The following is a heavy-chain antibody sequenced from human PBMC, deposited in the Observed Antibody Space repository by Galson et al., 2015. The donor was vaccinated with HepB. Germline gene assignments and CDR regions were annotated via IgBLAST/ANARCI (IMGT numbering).Heavy chain of an antibody. Sequence: SLRLSCAASGIAVSDAWMSWARQAPGKGLEWVGRIKSKAYGGTTEYAASVKGRFTISRDDSKSIAYLQMNSLKTEDTAVYYCTRVVVAATYSGVYYYYYGMDVWGQGTTVTVSS. CDR3: TRVVVAATYSGVYYYYYGMDV. J-gene: IGHJ6*02. V-gene: IGHV3-15*01. CDR2: IKSKAYGGTT. D-gene: IGHD2-15*01. CDR1: GIAVSDAW.